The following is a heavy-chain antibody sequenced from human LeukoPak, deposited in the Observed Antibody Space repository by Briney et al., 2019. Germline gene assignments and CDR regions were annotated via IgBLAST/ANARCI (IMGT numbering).Heavy chain of an antibody. CDR1: GGSISNFY. CDR3: ARVVPGYWHFDL. D-gene: IGHD4/OR15-4a*01. J-gene: IGHJ2*01. CDR2: IYYSGST. Sequence: SETLSLTCTVSGGSISNFYWSWIRQPPGKGLERIGYIYYSGSTNYNPSLKSRVTISVDTSKSQFSLKLRSVTAADTAVYYCARVVPGYWHFDLWGRGTLVTVSS. V-gene: IGHV4-59*12.